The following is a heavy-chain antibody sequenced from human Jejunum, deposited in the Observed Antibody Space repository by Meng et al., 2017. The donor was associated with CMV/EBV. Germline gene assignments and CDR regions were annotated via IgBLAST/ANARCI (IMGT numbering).Heavy chain of an antibody. CDR1: YG. CDR2: IRYDGSDK. Sequence: YGMHWVRQAPGKGLEWVAYIRYDGSDKYYTDAMKDRFTISRDNSQNTLYLQMNSLRAEDTALYYCAKEDGTYTSGWPSYYYGMDVWGRGTTVTVSS. V-gene: IGHV3-30*02. J-gene: IGHJ6*02. D-gene: IGHD6-19*01. CDR3: AKEDGTYTSGWPSYYYGMDV.